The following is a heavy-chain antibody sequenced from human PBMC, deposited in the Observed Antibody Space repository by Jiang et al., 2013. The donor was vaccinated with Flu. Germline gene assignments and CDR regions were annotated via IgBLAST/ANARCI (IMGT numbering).Heavy chain of an antibody. V-gene: IGHV3-48*01. CDR3: VREYDAFDM. CDR2: ISSRSNTK. Sequence: PGGSLRLSCVASGFTFRSYAMNWVRQAPGKGLEWISYISSRSNTKYYTDFVKGRFTISRDNEKKSLYLQMNSLRAEDTAVYYCVREYDAFDMWGQGTVVTVSS. J-gene: IGHJ3*02. CDR1: GFTFRSYA.